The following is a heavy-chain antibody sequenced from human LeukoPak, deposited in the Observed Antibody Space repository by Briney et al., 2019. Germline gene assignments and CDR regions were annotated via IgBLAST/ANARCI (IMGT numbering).Heavy chain of an antibody. D-gene: IGHD6-25*01. J-gene: IGHJ4*02. V-gene: IGHV3-53*01. CDR2: IYSGGST. Sequence: GGSLRLSCAASGFTVSSNYIWVRQAPGKGLEWVAVIYSGGSTYYADSVKGRFTISRDNSKNTLYLQMNSLITEDTAVYYCARARLHHRSFDLKTSYYFDYWGQGTLVTVSS. CDR1: GFTVSSNY. CDR3: ARARLHHRSFDLKTSYYFDY.